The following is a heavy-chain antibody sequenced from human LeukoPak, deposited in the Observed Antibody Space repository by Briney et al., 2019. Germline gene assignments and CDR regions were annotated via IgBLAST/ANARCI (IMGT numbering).Heavy chain of an antibody. Sequence: PSETLSLTCSVSGGSISSYYWSWIRQPAGKGLQWIGRIHSSGTTNYNPSLKSRLTMSIDTSKNQFSLKVTYVTAADTAVYYCARDRDFSFDYWGQGTLVTVSS. J-gene: IGHJ4*02. CDR1: GGSISSYY. D-gene: IGHD3-3*01. V-gene: IGHV4-4*07. CDR3: ARDRDFSFDY. CDR2: IHSSGTT.